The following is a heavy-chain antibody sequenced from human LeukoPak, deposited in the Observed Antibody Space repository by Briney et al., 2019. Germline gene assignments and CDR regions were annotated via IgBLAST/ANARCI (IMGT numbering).Heavy chain of an antibody. CDR3: ARGRASGIVVATRYFDL. CDR1: GGSISSGGYY. J-gene: IGHJ2*01. D-gene: IGHD3-22*01. Sequence: SETLSLTCTVSGGSISSGGYYWSWIRQHPGKGLEWIGYIYYSGSTYYNPSLKSRVTISVDTSKNQFSLKLSSVTAADTAVYYCARGRASGIVVATRYFDLWGRGTLVTVSS. CDR2: IYYSGST. V-gene: IGHV4-31*03.